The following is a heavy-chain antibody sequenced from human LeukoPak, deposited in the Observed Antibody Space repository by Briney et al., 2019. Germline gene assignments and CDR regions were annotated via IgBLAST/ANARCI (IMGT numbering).Heavy chain of an antibody. CDR1: GFTFSSYA. D-gene: IGHD6-13*01. J-gene: IGHJ4*02. Sequence: PGGSLRLSCSASGFTFSSYAMHWVRQALGKGLEYVSAISSNGGSTYYADSVKGRFTISRDNSKNTLYLQMSSLRAEDTAVYYCARDRYSSMWSVFEYWGQGALVTVSS. CDR3: ARDRYSSMWSVFEY. CDR2: ISSNGGST. V-gene: IGHV3-64D*06.